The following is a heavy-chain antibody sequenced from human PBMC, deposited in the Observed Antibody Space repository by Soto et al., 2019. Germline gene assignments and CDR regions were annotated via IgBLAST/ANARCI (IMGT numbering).Heavy chain of an antibody. CDR2: INHSGST. Sequence: PSETLSLTCAVYGGSFSGYYLSWIRQPPGKGLEWIGEINHSGSTNYNPSLKSRVTISVDTSKNQFSLKLSSVTAADTAVYYCAREGYPESSSWYVDYWGQGTLVTVSS. CDR1: GGSFSGYY. J-gene: IGHJ4*02. D-gene: IGHD6-13*01. V-gene: IGHV4-34*01. CDR3: AREGYPESSSWYVDY.